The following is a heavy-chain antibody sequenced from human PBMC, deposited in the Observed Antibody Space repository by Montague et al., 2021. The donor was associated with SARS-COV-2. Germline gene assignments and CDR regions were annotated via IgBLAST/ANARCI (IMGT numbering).Heavy chain of an antibody. D-gene: IGHD3-22*01. CDR1: GGSISSYY. Sequence: SETLSLTCTVSGGSISSYYWSWIRQPPGKGLEWIGYIYYSGSTNYNPSLKSRVTILVDTSKNQFSLKLRSVTAADTAVYYCARDGYYDNSGYYVRDAFDIWGQGTMVTVSS. J-gene: IGHJ3*02. CDR3: ARDGYYDNSGYYVRDAFDI. CDR2: IYYSGST. V-gene: IGHV4-59*01.